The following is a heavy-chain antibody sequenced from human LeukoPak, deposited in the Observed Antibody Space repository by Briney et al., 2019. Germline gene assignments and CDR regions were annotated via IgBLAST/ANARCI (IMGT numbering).Heavy chain of an antibody. J-gene: IGHJ4*02. D-gene: IGHD3-3*01. V-gene: IGHV3-23*01. CDR3: AKTPIPDYDFWSGYCLFDY. CDR2: ISGSGGST. CDR1: GFTFSSYA. Sequence: GGSLRLSCAASGFTFSSYAMSWVRQAPGKGLEWVSAISGSGGSTYYADSVRGRFTISRDNSKNTLYLQMNSLRAEDTAVYYCAKTPIPDYDFWSGYCLFDYWGQGTLVTVSS.